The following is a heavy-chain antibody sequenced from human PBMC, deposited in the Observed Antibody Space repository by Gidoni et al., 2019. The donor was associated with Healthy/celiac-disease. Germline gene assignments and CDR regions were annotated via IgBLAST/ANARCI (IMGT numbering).Heavy chain of an antibody. CDR2: IIPIFGTA. Sequence: QVQLVLSGAEVKKPGSSVKVSCKASGGTFSSYAISWVRQAPGQGLEWMGGIIPIFGTANYAQKFQCRVTITADESTSTAYMELSSLRSEDTAVYYCARYGDSGSYFGYYFDYWGQGTLVTVSS. J-gene: IGHJ4*02. CDR1: GGTFSSYA. V-gene: IGHV1-69*01. CDR3: ARYGDSGSYFGYYFDY. D-gene: IGHD1-26*01.